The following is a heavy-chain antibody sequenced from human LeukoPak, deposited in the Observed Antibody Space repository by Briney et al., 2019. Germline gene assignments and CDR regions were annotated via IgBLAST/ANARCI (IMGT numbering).Heavy chain of an antibody. CDR2: LDPEDGET. D-gene: IGHD6-19*01. CDR3: ATDSYKYSSGWYEYYFDY. J-gene: IGHJ4*02. Sequence: GASVKVSCKVSGYTLTELSMHWVRQAPGKGLEWMGGLDPEDGETIYAQKFQGRVTMTEDTSTDTAYMELSSLRSEDTAVYYCATDSYKYSSGWYEYYFDYWGQGTLVTVSS. V-gene: IGHV1-24*01. CDR1: GYTLTELS.